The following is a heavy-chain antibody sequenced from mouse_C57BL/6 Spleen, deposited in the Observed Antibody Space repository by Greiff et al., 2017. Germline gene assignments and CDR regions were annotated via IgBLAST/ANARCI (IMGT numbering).Heavy chain of an antibody. CDR2: ISDGGSYT. CDR1: GFTFSSYA. V-gene: IGHV5-4*01. Sequence: EVQGVESGGGLVKPGGSLKLSCAASGFTFSSYAMSWVRQTPEKRLEWVATISDGGSYTYYPDNVKGRFTISRDNAKNNLYLQMSHLKSEDTAMYYCARGGGNWDVFAYWGQGTLVTVSA. J-gene: IGHJ3*01. D-gene: IGHD4-1*02. CDR3: ARGGGNWDVFAY.